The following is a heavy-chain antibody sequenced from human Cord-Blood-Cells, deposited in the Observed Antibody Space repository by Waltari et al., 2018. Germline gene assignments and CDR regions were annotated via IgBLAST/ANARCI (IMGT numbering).Heavy chain of an antibody. Sequence: QVQLVQSGAEVKKPGASVKVSCKAAGYTFTGYDKHRVRTAPGHGLEWVGWINPNGGGTNYEQKLQGRVTMSRDTSISTAYMQLRRLLSDAAAVYYCARALTGSYYFDYWGQGTLVTVSS. CDR2: INPNGGGT. V-gene: IGHV1-2*02. CDR1: GYTFTGYD. J-gene: IGHJ4*02. CDR3: ARALTGSYYFDY. D-gene: IGHD7-27*01.